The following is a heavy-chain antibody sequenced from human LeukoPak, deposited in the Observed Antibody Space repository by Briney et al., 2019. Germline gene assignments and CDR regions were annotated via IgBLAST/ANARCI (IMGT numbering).Heavy chain of an antibody. V-gene: IGHV3-30*02. Sequence: GGSLRLSCAASGFTFSSYGMHWVRQAPGKGLEWVAFIRYDGNNKYYADSVKGRFTISRDNSKNTLYLQMNSLRAEDTAVYYCARGGTYYDSSGSIPGYWGQGTLVTVSS. J-gene: IGHJ4*02. CDR3: ARGGTYYDSSGSIPGY. D-gene: IGHD3-22*01. CDR1: GFTFSSYG. CDR2: IRYDGNNK.